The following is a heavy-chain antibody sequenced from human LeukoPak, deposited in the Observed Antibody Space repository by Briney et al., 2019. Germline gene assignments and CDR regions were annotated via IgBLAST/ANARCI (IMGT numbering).Heavy chain of an antibody. CDR1: GGSISSYY. Sequence: SETLSLTCTVSGGSISSYYWSWIRQPPGKGLEWIGYIYTSGSTNYNPSLKSRVTISVDTSKNQFSLKLSSVTAADTAVYYCVRDSMRWGYYYMAVWGKGTTVTVSS. CDR3: VRDSMRWGYYYMAV. J-gene: IGHJ6*03. V-gene: IGHV4-4*09. CDR2: IYTSGST. D-gene: IGHD4-23*01.